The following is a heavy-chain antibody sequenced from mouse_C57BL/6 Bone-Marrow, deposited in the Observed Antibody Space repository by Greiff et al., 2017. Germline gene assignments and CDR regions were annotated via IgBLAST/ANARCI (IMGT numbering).Heavy chain of an antibody. Sequence: QVQLQQSGPELVKPGASVKISCKASGYAFSSSWMNWVKQRPGKGLEWIGRIYPGDGDTNYNGKFKGKATLTADKSSSTACMQLSSLTSEDSAVYFCARSTYYSNYGYYFDYWGQGTTLTVSS. CDR1: GYAFSSSW. CDR3: ARSTYYSNYGYYFDY. V-gene: IGHV1-82*01. D-gene: IGHD2-5*01. J-gene: IGHJ2*01. CDR2: IYPGDGDT.